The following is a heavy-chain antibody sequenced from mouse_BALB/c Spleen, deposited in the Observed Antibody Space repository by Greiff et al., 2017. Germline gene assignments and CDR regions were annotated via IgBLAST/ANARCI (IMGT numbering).Heavy chain of an antibody. CDR3: ARLGSTMITTGAMDY. J-gene: IGHJ4*01. V-gene: IGHV3-8*02. D-gene: IGHD2-4*01. CDR1: GDSITSGY. CDR2: ISYSGST. Sequence: VQLQQSGPSLVKPSQTLSLTCSVTGDSITSGYWNWIRKFPGNKLEYMGYISYSGSTYYNPSLKSRISITRDTSKNQYYLQLNSVTTEDTATYYCARLGSTMITTGAMDYWGQGTSVTVSS.